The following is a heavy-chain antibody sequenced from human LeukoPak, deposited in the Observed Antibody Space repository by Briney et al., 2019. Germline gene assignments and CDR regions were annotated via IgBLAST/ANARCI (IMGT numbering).Heavy chain of an antibody. Sequence: SETLSLTCAVAGGSISRSNRWHWVRQSPGKGLEWIGEISHRGNTDYNPSLKSRVTISVDKTKNRFFLNLTSVTAADTAVYYCAREGSGKDLDYWGQGTLVSVSS. D-gene: IGHD2-15*01. J-gene: IGHJ4*02. CDR2: ISHRGNT. V-gene: IGHV4-4*02. CDR1: GGSISRSNR. CDR3: AREGSGKDLDY.